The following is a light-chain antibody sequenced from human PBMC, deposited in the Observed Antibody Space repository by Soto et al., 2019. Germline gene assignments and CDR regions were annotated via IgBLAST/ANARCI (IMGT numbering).Light chain of an antibody. CDR2: GAS. J-gene: IGKJ4*01. V-gene: IGKV3-20*01. CDR3: QQYGALPPT. Sequence: EIVLTQFPGALSLSPGERVTLSCRARQTVSNTYLAWYQQKSGQAPKFLIYGASNRATGIPDRFSGSGSGTDFTLTISRLEPEDCAVYYCQQYGALPPTFGGGTKVEIK. CDR1: QTVSNTY.